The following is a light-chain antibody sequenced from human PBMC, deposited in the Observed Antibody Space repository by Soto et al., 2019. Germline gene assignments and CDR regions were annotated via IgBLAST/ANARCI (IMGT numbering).Light chain of an antibody. V-gene: IGKV3-15*01. CDR3: LQYDNWPPT. J-gene: IGKJ2*01. CDR1: QSVSSD. CDR2: GAS. Sequence: EMGMTQSPATLSVSPGERVTLSSRATQSVSSDLAWYQQRPGQAPRLLIYGASTRATAIAARFSGSGSGTEFTLSISSLESEDFAVYYCLQYDNWPPTFGQGTKLEIK.